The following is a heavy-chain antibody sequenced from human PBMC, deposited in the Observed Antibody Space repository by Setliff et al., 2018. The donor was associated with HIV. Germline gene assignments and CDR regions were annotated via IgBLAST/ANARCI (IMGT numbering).Heavy chain of an antibody. CDR1: GDSLTSGRYF. D-gene: IGHD3-3*01. J-gene: IGHJ4*02. V-gene: IGHV4-39*01. CDR3: ARHKAVLRLFEWMPQYFKY. Sequence: SETLSLTCNVSGDSLTSGRYFWGWIRQTQGKGLDWIGTIYYSGDTYYNPSLKSRVSISIATSKSQVFLRLTSVTAADTAVYYCARHKAVLRLFEWMPQYFKYWGQGLLVTVSA. CDR2: IYYSGDT.